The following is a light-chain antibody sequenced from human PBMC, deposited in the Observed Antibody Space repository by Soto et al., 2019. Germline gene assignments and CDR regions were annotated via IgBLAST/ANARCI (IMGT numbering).Light chain of an antibody. Sequence: QSVLTQPPSASGTPGQRVTISCSGSSSNIGSNTVNWYQQLPGTAPKLLIYNNNQRPSGVPDRFSGSKSGTSASLAISGLQSEDEAVYYCAAWDDSLNAWVFGGGTKVTVL. CDR2: NNN. CDR1: SSNIGSNT. CDR3: AAWDDSLNAWV. V-gene: IGLV1-44*01. J-gene: IGLJ3*02.